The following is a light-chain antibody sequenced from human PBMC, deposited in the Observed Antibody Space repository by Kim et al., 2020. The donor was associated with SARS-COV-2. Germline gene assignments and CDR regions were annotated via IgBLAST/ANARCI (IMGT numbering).Light chain of an antibody. CDR3: AAWDESLNGVA. Sequence: GQRGTLSCCGSSTNVRTNTVNWYQQYPGGAPKLIIYGTDQRPSGVPGRFSGSKSGSSASLAISGLQAEDEADYYCAAWDESLNGVAFGGGTQLTVL. J-gene: IGLJ2*01. V-gene: IGLV1-44*01. CDR2: GTD. CDR1: STNVRTNT.